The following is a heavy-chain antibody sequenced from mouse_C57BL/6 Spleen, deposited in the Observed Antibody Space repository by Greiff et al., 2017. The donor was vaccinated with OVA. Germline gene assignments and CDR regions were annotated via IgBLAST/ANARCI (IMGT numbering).Heavy chain of an antibody. D-gene: IGHD3-3*01. V-gene: IGHV3-6*01. CDR3: ARRAGPYWYFDV. CDR2: ISYDGSN. J-gene: IGHJ1*03. Sequence: EVKLQESGPGLVKPSQSLSLTCSVTCYSITSGYYWNWIRQFPGNKLEWMGYISYDGSNNYNPSLKNRISITRDTSKNQFFLKLNSVTTEDTATYYCARRAGPYWYFDVWGTGTTVTVSS. CDR1: CYSITSGYY.